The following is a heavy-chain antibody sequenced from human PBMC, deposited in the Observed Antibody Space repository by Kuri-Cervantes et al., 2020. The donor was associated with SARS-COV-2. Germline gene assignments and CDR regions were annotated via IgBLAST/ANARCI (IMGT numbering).Heavy chain of an antibody. CDR3: AKDRGNDHYYGMDV. CDR2: ISGSGGST. J-gene: IGHJ6*02. V-gene: IGHV3-23*01. Sequence: GESLKISCAASGFTFSSYAMSWVRQAPGKGLEWVSTISGSGGSTYYADSVKGRFTISRDISENTLFLQMSRLRAEDTAVYFCAKDRGNDHYYGMDVWGQGTTVTVSS. CDR1: GFTFSSYA. D-gene: IGHD5-12*01.